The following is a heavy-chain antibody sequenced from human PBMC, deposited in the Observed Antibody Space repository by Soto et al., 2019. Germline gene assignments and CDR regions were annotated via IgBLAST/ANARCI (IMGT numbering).Heavy chain of an antibody. CDR3: ARGGFYYGSGSYYNRDNWFDP. D-gene: IGHD3-10*01. CDR1: GYTFTSYD. Sequence: ASVKVSCKASGYTFTSYDINWVRQATGQGLEWMGWMNPNSGNTGYAQKFQGRVTMTRNTSISTAYMELSSLRSEDTAVYYCARGGFYYGSGSYYNRDNWFDPWGQGTLVTVSS. CDR2: MNPNSGNT. V-gene: IGHV1-8*01. J-gene: IGHJ5*02.